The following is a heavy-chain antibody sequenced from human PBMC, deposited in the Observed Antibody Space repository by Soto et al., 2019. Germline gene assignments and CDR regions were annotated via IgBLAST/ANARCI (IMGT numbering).Heavy chain of an antibody. J-gene: IGHJ4*02. V-gene: IGHV3-30*03. Sequence: QVQLVESGGGVVQPGASLRLSCVGSGFTFRSYVIHWVRQAPGKGLEWVAHTSYDGSNKYYDDSVKGRFTISRDNSRNTVDLHMDSLRLEDTALYYCARWGTTWGLDVWGQGTLVSVSS. D-gene: IGHD2-21*02. CDR2: TSYDGSNK. CDR3: ARWGTTWGLDV. CDR1: GFTFRSYV.